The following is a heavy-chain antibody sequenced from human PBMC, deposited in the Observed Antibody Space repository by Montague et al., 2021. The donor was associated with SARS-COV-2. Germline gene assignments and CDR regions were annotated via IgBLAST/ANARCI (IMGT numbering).Heavy chain of an antibody. CDR1: GGSISSGGYY. CDR2: NYYSGST. CDR3: ARARITMIVVVNAFDI. J-gene: IGHJ3*02. D-gene: IGHD3-22*01. Sequence: TLSLTCTVSGGSISSGGYYWSWIRQPPGKGLEWIGYNYYSGSTYYNPSLKSRVTISVDTSKNQFSLKLSSVTAADTAVYYCARARITMIVVVNAFDIWGQGTMVTVSS. V-gene: IGHV4-31*03.